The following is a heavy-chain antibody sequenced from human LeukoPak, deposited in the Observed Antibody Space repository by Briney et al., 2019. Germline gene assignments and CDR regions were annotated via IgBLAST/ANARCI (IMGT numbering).Heavy chain of an antibody. V-gene: IGHV4-59*01. Sequence: SETLSLTCTVSGGSISGYWWSWIRQPPGKGLEWIGYIYYSGTTYYNPSLKSRVTISVDTSKNQFSLKLSSVTAADTAVYYCATKGGEAFDMWGQGTMVTVSS. D-gene: IGHD3-16*01. CDR3: ATKGGEAFDM. CDR2: IYYSGTT. CDR1: GGSISGYW. J-gene: IGHJ3*02.